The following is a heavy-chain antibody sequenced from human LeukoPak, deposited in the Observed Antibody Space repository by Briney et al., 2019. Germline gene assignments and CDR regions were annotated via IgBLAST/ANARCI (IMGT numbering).Heavy chain of an antibody. CDR3: ARVSAAAGTADY. D-gene: IGHD6-13*01. CDR1: GYTFTSYG. J-gene: IGHJ4*02. Sequence: ASVKVSCKASGYTFTSYGISWVRQAPGQGLEWMGWISAYNGNTNYAQKLQGRVAMTTDTSTSTAYMELRSLRSDDTAVYYCARVSAAAGTADYWGQGTLVTVSS. V-gene: IGHV1-18*01. CDR2: ISAYNGNT.